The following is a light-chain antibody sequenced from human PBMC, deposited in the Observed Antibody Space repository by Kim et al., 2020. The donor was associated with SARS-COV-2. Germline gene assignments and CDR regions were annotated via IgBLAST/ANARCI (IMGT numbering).Light chain of an antibody. CDR2: SAS. J-gene: IGKJ1*01. V-gene: IGKV3-20*01. CDR1: QSVSSNF. CDR3: QQYATSPET. Sequence: ENVLTQSPGTLSLSPGERATLSCRASQSVSSNFLAWYQQKAGQAPRLVIYSASSRASGIPDRFSGSWSGTDFTLTISTLEPEDFAVYYCQQYATSPETFGQGTKVDIK.